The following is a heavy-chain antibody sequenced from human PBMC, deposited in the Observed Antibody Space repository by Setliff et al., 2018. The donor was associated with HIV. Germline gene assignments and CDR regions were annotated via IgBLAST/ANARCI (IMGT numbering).Heavy chain of an antibody. J-gene: IGHJ4*02. CDR3: ARNDASSSYYRLDY. V-gene: IGHV1-69*05. CDR2: SIPIYGTP. D-gene: IGHD3-10*01. Sequence: SVKVSCKASGGSFTSFAISWVRQAPGQGLEWMGGSIPIYGTPNYAQKFQGRITISTDASTSTAYMELNSLRSEDTAVYYCARNDASSSYYRLDYWGQGTLVTVSS. CDR1: GGSFTSFA.